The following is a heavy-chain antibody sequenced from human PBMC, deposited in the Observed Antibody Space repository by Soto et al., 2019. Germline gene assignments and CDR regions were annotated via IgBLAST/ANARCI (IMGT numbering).Heavy chain of an antibody. CDR3: VKGLQPLYDAFPV. CDR1: GFNFDDYS. CDR2: ISWNSNTI. D-gene: IGHD3-16*01. J-gene: IGHJ6*04. Sequence: GGYLRLSCVASGFNFDDYSMHWVRQAPGEGLEWVSTISWNSNTIVYADSVRGRFTISRDNARNYLYLHMTGLRPEDTALYHCVKGLQPLYDAFPVWGKGTTVTVSS. V-gene: IGHV3-9*01.